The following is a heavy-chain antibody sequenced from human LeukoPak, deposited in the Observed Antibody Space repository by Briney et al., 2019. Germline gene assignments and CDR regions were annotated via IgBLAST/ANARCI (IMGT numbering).Heavy chain of an antibody. D-gene: IGHD2-2*01. J-gene: IGHJ4*02. CDR3: ARVPPLGYCSSTSCYGTTHADY. CDR1: GYTFTSYG. Sequence: ASVKVSCKASGYTFTSYGISWVRQAPGQGLEWMGWISAYNGNTNYAQKLQGRVTMTTDTSTSTAYMELRSLRSADTAVYYCARVPPLGYCSSTSCYGTTHADYWGQGTLVTVSS. CDR2: ISAYNGNT. V-gene: IGHV1-18*01.